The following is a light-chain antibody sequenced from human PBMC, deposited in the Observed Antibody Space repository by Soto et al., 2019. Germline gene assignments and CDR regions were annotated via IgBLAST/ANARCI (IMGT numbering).Light chain of an antibody. CDR3: QQSYSPSIT. V-gene: IGKV1-39*01. CDR1: QSISSY. CDR2: AAS. Sequence: DIQMTQSPSSVSSSLGDRVTITCRASQSISSYLNWYHQKPGKAPKLLIYAASSLQSGVPSRFSGSGSGTEFTLTISSLQPEDFATYYCQQSYSPSITFGQGTRLEIK. J-gene: IGKJ5*01.